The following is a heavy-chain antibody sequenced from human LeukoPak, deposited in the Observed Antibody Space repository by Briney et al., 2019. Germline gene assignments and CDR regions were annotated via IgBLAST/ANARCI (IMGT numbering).Heavy chain of an antibody. V-gene: IGHV3-48*04. CDR1: GFTFSGYD. CDR2: TSSSSSTI. Sequence: QSGGSLRLSCAASGFTFSGYDMSWVRQAPGKGLEWVSYTSSSSSTIYYADSVKSRFTISRDNAKNSLYLQMNSLRAEDTAVYYCAREYGDYVPHKPLNYYYYYGMDVWGQGITVTVSS. CDR3: AREYGDYVPHKPLNYYYYYGMDV. D-gene: IGHD4-17*01. J-gene: IGHJ6*02.